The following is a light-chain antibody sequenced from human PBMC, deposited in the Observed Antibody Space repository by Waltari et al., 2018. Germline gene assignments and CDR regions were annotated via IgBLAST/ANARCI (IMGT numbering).Light chain of an antibody. CDR2: QDT. V-gene: IGLV3-1*01. J-gene: IGLJ2*01. Sequence: SYELTQSPSVSVSPGQTATITCSGDKLGDKYVCWYQQKPGQSPVMVIYQDTKRPSGIPDRFSGCNSGNTATLTISGTQALDEADYYCQSWDSTTVVFGGGTKLTVL. CDR3: QSWDSTTVV. CDR1: KLGDKY.